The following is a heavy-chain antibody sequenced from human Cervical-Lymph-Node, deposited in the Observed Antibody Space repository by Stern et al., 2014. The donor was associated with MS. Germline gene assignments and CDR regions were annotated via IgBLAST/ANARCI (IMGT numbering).Heavy chain of an antibody. CDR3: ARGGGGYSYGLDY. Sequence: VQLVESGAEVRKPGASVKVSCKASGYTFTRYGIHWVRQAPGQRLEWMGWGNAGHGNTKYSQEFQGRVTITRDTSASTAYMELGSLRSEDMAVYYCARGGGGYSYGLDYWGQGTLVTVSS. D-gene: IGHD5-18*01. J-gene: IGHJ4*02. CDR1: GYTFTRYG. V-gene: IGHV1-3*02. CDR2: GNAGHGNT.